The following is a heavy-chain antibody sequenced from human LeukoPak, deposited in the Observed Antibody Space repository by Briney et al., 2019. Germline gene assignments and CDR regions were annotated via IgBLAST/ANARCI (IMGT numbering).Heavy chain of an antibody. CDR2: ISYSGST. CDR1: GGSISIYY. J-gene: IGHJ4*02. CDR3: AGHHPRNTVDF. D-gene: IGHD2/OR15-2a*01. V-gene: IGHV4-59*08. Sequence: PSETLSLTCTVSGGSISIYYWSWIRQPPGKGLEWIGYISYSGSTNYNPSLKSRVTISLATSKNQFSLKLSSVTAADTAVYYCAGHHPRNTVDFWGQGTLVTLSS.